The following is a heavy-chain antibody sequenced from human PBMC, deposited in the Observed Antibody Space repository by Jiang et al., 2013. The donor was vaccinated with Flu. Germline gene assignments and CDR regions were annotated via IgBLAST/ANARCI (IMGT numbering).Heavy chain of an antibody. Sequence: QLVESGGGVVQPGRSLRLSCAASGFTFSSYAMHWVRQAPGKGLEWVAVISYDGSNKYYADSVKGRFTISRDNSKNTLYLQMNSLRAEDTAVYYCARDDHFSNYYYYGMDVWGQGTTVTVSS. CDR2: ISYDGSNK. CDR1: GFTFSSYA. J-gene: IGHJ6*02. D-gene: IGHD1-14*01. CDR3: ARDDHFSNYYYYGMDV. V-gene: IGHV3-30*04.